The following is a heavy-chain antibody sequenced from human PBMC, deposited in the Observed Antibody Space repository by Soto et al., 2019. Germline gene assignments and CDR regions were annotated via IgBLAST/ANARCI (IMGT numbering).Heavy chain of an antibody. V-gene: IGHV1-2*02. CDR1: GYTFTGYY. J-gene: IGHJ6*02. D-gene: IGHD4-4*01. CDR2: INPNSGGT. Sequence: GASVKVSCKASGYTFTGYYMHWVRQAPGQGLEWMGWINPNSGGTNYAQKFQGRVTMTRDTSISTAYMELSRLRSDDTAVYYCARDLVYSNYDYYYYGMDVWGQGTTVTVSS. CDR3: ARDLVYSNYDYYYYGMDV.